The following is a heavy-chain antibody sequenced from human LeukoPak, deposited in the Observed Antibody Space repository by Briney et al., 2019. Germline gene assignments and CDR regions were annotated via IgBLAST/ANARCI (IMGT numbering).Heavy chain of an antibody. CDR3: ARGYSSSWYSRDYYYYMDV. J-gene: IGHJ6*03. V-gene: IGHV7-4-1*02. Sequence: ASVKVSCKASGYTFSIYYLHWVRQAPGQGLEWMGWINTNTGNPTYAQGFTGRFVFSLDTSVSTAYLQISSLKAEDTAVYYCARGYSSSWYSRDYYYYMDVWGKGTTVTVSS. CDR1: GYTFSIYY. CDR2: INTNTGNP. D-gene: IGHD6-13*01.